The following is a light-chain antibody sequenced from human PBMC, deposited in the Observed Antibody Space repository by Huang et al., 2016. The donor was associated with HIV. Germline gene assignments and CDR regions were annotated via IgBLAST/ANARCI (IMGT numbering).Light chain of an antibody. V-gene: IGKV3-20*01. J-gene: IGKJ1*01. Sequence: EIVLTQSPGTLSLSPGARATLSCRASQSVAYKYLAWYQQRPGQAPRLLICDASNRATGIPDRFSGSGSGTDFTLTISRLEPEDSAMYHCQQYGSSPKTFGQGTKVEIK. CDR2: DAS. CDR1: QSVAYKY. CDR3: QQYGSSPKT.